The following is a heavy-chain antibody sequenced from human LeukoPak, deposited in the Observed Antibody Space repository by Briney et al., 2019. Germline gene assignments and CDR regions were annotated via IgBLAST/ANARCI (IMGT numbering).Heavy chain of an antibody. CDR3: ARGRYGDFPPFDY. CDR2: INHSGNT. Sequence: SETLSLTCAVYGGSFSGYYWSWIRQPPGKGLEWIGEINHSGNTNYNPSLKSRVTISVDTSKNQFSLKLSSVTAADTAVYYCARGRYGDFPPFDYWGQGTLVTVSS. D-gene: IGHD4-17*01. CDR1: GGSFSGYY. J-gene: IGHJ4*02. V-gene: IGHV4-34*01.